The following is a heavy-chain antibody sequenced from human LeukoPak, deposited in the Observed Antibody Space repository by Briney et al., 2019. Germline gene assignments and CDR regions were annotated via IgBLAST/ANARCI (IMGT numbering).Heavy chain of an antibody. Sequence: GGSLRLSCAASGFTFDDYAMHWVRQGSGKGLEWVSGITWNSGTIGYADSVKGRFTISRDNAKNSLYLQMNSLRAEDTALYYCAKDVTGTGAFDIWGQGTMATVSS. D-gene: IGHD1-7*01. CDR3: AKDVTGTGAFDI. CDR2: ITWNSGTI. V-gene: IGHV3-9*01. J-gene: IGHJ3*02. CDR1: GFTFDDYA.